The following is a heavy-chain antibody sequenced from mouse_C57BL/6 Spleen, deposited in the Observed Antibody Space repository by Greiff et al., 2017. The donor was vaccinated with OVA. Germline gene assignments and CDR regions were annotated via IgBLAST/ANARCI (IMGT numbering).Heavy chain of an antibody. CDR3: ARLGFITTVVGDYYAMDY. CDR2: ISSGSSTI. D-gene: IGHD1-1*01. J-gene: IGHJ4*01. Sequence: EVQVVESGGGLVKPGGSLKLSCAASGFTFSDYGMHWVRQAPEKGLEWVAYISSGSSTIYYADTVKGRFTISRDNAKNTLFLQMTSLRSEDTAMYYCARLGFITTVVGDYYAMDYWGQGTSVTVSS. CDR1: GFTFSDYG. V-gene: IGHV5-17*01.